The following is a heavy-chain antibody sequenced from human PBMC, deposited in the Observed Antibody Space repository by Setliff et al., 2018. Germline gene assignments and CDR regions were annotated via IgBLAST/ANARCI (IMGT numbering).Heavy chain of an antibody. V-gene: IGHV1-69*05. Sequence: EASVKVSCKASGGTFSSYAISWVRQAPGQGLEWMGGIIPIFGTANYAQKFQGRVTITTDEFTSTAYMELSSLRSEDTAAYYCARVSEEYSSVPDWGQGTLVTVSS. CDR2: IIPIFGTA. CDR3: ARVSEEYSSVPD. J-gene: IGHJ4*02. CDR1: GGTFSSYA. D-gene: IGHD6-19*01.